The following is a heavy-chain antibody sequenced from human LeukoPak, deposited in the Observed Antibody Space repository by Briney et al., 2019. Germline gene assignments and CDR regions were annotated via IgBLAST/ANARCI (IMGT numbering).Heavy chain of an antibody. CDR2: IKRKTDGETT. D-gene: IGHD3-16*01. J-gene: IGHJ4*02. CDR1: GLTFSNAW. CDR3: ATASSGLFY. V-gene: IGHV3-15*01. Sequence: PGGSLRLSCAASGLTFSNAWISGVRQAPGEGLEWVGRIKRKTDGETTEYVAPVKGRFTISRDDSKNTLYLQMNSLKPEDTGVYDCATASSGLFYWGQGTLVTVSS.